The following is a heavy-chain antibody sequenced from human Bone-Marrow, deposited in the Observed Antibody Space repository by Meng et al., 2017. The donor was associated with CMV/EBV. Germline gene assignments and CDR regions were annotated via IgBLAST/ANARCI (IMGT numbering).Heavy chain of an antibody. Sequence: ASVKVSCKASGYTFTGYYIYWVRQAPGQGLEWMGWINPNSGGTDYAQKFQGRVTMTRDTSISTAYLQWSSLKASDTAIYYCARPPWPHYYYGMDVWGQGTTVTVSS. CDR3: ARPPWPHYYYGMDV. V-gene: IGHV1-2*02. CDR1: GYTFTGYY. D-gene: IGHD5-12*01. CDR2: INPNSGGT. J-gene: IGHJ6*02.